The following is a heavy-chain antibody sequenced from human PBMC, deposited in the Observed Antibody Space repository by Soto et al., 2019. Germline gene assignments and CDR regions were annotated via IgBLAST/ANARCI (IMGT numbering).Heavy chain of an antibody. V-gene: IGHV1-69*02. J-gene: IGHJ4*02. D-gene: IGHD6-13*01. Sequence: QVQLVQSGAEVKKPGSSVKVSCKASVGTFSSYTISWVRQAPGQGLEWMGRIIPILGIANYAQKFQGRVTITADKSTSTAYMELSSLRSEDTAVYYCARARGDGSSFLDYWGQGTLVTVSS. CDR1: VGTFSSYT. CDR3: ARARGDGSSFLDY. CDR2: IIPILGIA.